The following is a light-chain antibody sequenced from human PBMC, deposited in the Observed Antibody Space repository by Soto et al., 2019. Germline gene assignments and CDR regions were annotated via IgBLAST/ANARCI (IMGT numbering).Light chain of an antibody. J-gene: IGKJ2*01. CDR1: QSVSSN. CDR3: QQRLKWPDT. Sequence: EIVMTQSPATLSVSPGERATLSCRASQSVSSNLAWYQQKPGQAPRLLIYGASTRATGIPARFSGSGSGTEFTLTISSLEPEDFAIYYCQQRLKWPDTFGQGTKLEIK. CDR2: GAS. V-gene: IGKV3-15*01.